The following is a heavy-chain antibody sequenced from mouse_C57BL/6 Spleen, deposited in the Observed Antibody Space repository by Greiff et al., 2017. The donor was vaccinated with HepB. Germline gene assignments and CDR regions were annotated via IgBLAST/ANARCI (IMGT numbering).Heavy chain of an antibody. V-gene: IGHV5-4*03. CDR1: GFTFSSYA. CDR3: ARAEGMDY. CDR2: ISDGGSYT. J-gene: IGHJ4*01. Sequence: EVNVVESGGGLVKPGGSLKLSCAASGFTFSSYAMSWVRQTPEKRLEWVATISDGGSYTYYPDNVKGRFTISRDNAKNNLYLQMSHLKSEDTAMYYCARAEGMDYWGQGTSVTVSS.